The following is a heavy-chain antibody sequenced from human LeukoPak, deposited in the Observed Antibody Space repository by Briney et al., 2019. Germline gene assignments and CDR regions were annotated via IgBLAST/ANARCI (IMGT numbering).Heavy chain of an antibody. CDR2: ISFTVTST. CDR3: ARGGPYHKTVGGARDY. V-gene: IGHV3-23*01. D-gene: IGHD1-26*01. J-gene: IGHJ4*02. CDR1: QFTLIHYI. Sequence: GGSLRLSPAPSQFTLIHYIINCVRHAPGKGLECVSSISFTVTSTYYTDSVKGPFTVSRDNSNNTSFLEINSLRAEDTAVYYRARGGPYHKTVGGARDYWRQGTLVTVSS.